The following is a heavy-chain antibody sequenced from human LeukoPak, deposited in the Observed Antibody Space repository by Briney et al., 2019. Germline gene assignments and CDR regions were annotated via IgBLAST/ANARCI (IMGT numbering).Heavy chain of an antibody. V-gene: IGHV1-18*04. Sequence: ASVKVSCKASGYTFTSYGISWVRQAPGQGLEWMGWIGGDSGNTKFAQKLQGRVTMTTDISTRTAYMELRSLTSDDTAVYYCATTNGGFDWFDPWGQGTLVTVSS. D-gene: IGHD7-27*01. J-gene: IGHJ5*02. CDR2: IGGDSGNT. CDR1: GYTFTSYG. CDR3: ATTNGGFDWFDP.